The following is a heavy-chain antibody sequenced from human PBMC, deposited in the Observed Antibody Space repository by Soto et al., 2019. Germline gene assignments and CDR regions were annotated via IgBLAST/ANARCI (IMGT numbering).Heavy chain of an antibody. D-gene: IGHD4-17*01. Sequence: EVQLLESGGGLVQPGGSLRLSCAASRFTFSSYAMSWVRQAPGKWLEWVSAISGSGGSTYYADSVKGRFTISRDNSKNTLYLQMNSLRAEDTAVYYCAKGDMTNVFASNIDYWGQGTLVTVSS. CDR2: ISGSGGST. V-gene: IGHV3-23*01. CDR3: AKGDMTNVFASNIDY. J-gene: IGHJ4*02. CDR1: RFTFSSYA.